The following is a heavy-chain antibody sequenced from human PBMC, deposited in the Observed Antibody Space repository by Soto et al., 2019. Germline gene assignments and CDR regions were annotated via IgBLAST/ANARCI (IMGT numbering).Heavy chain of an antibody. CDR2: TSYDGSGK. CDR1: GFTFRSYV. D-gene: IGHD3-16*01. V-gene: IGHV3-30*19. J-gene: IGHJ1*01. CDR3: ARWGTTGGLAV. Sequence: QVQLVESGGGVVQPGTSLRLSCVGSGFTFRSYVIHWVRQAPGKGLEWVALTSYDGSGKYYGDSVRGRFTISRDNSRNTVDLQMDSLRLEDTVLYYCARWGTTGGLAVWGQGTLVSVSS.